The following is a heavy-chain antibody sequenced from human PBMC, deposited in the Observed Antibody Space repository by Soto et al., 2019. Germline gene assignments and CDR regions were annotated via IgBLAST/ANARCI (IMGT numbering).Heavy chain of an antibody. J-gene: IGHJ4*02. CDR2: ISASGGLT. CDR1: GFTFSSHV. V-gene: IGHV3-23*01. D-gene: IGHD6-6*01. CDR3: AKHSNSSSPANFDY. Sequence: GGSLRLSCAASGFTFSSHVLSWVRQAPGKGLEWVSVISASGGLTFYADSVKGRFIISRDNSKNTLFLQMNSLRAEDRAVYYCAKHSNSSSPANFDYWGQGTLVTVSS.